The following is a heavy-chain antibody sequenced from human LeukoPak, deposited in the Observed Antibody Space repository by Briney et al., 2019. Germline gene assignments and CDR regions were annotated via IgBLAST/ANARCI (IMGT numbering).Heavy chain of an antibody. V-gene: IGHV4-38-2*02. Sequence: PSETLSLTCTVSGYSISSGYYWGWIRQSPGTGLEWIGYMDYSGSTAYNPSLKSRVTISIDTSKKQFSLELSSVTAADTAIYFCARRKRGSGGPFDYWGQGTLVTVSS. D-gene: IGHD6-19*01. CDR3: ARRKRGSGGPFDY. CDR2: MDYSGST. CDR1: GYSISSGYY. J-gene: IGHJ4*02.